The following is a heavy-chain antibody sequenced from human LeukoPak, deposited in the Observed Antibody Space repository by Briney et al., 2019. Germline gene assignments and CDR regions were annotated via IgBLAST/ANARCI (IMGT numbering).Heavy chain of an antibody. V-gene: IGHV1-2*02. CDR3: ARGGDTTEPYYYYGMDV. J-gene: IGHJ6*02. CDR1: GYTVTGFY. CDR2: INPNSGGT. Sequence: ASVKVSCKASGYTVTGFYMRWVRQAPGQGLEWMGWINPNSGGTNYAQKFQGRVTMTRDTSISTAYMELSRLRSDDTAVYYCARGGDTTEPYYYYGMDVWGQGTTVTVSS. D-gene: IGHD1-14*01.